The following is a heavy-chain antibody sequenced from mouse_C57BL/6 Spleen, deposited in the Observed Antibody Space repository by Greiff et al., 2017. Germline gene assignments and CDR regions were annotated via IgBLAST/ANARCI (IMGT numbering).Heavy chain of an antibody. CDR1: GYSITSGYY. CDR2: ISYDGSN. J-gene: IGHJ4*01. V-gene: IGHV3-6*01. Sequence: EVQLQESGPGLVKPSQSLSLTCSVTGYSITSGYYWNWIRQFPGNKLEWMGYISYDGSNNYNPSLKHRISITRDTSKNQFFLKLNSVTTEDTATYYCARDGVYSAMDYWGQGTSVTVSS. CDR3: ARDGVYSAMDY.